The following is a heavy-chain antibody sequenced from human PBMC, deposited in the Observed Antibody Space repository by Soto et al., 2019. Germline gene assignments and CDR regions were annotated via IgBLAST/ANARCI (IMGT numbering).Heavy chain of an antibody. CDR1: GYTFTSYG. CDR3: ARDRIRGYYDSSGTLDY. CDR2: ISAYNGNT. Sequence: QVPLVQSGAEVKKPGASVKVSCKASGYTFTSYGISWVRQAPGQGLAWMGWISAYNGNTNYAPKLQGRVTMTTDTATSTAYMERRSLRSDDTAVYYCARDRIRGYYDSSGTLDYWGQGTLVTVSS. J-gene: IGHJ4*02. V-gene: IGHV1-18*01. D-gene: IGHD3-22*01.